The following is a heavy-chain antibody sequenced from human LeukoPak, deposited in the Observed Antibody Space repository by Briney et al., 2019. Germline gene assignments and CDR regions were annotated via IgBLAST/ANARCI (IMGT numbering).Heavy chain of an antibody. D-gene: IGHD3-22*01. CDR3: ARDRVLWSDSSGYYSPGY. CDR2: ISYDGSNK. J-gene: IGHJ4*02. V-gene: IGHV3-30*03. Sequence: GRSLRLSCAASGLTFSNYGMHWVRQAPGKGLEWVAVISYDGSNKYYADSVKGRFTISRDNSKSTLYLQMNSLRAEDTAVYYCARDRVLWSDSSGYYSPGYWGQGTLVTVSS. CDR1: GLTFSNYG.